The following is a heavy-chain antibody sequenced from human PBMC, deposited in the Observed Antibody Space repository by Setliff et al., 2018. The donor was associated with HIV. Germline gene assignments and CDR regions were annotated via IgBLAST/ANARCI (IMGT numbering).Heavy chain of an antibody. CDR2: IYHSGST. CDR1: NYSISSAYY. Sequence: PSETLSLTCAVSNYSISSAYYWGWIRHPPGKGLEWIGSIYHSGSTYYNPSLKSRVTISVDTPKNQFSLKLSSVTAADTAVYYCARRPAGAVAGGYGMDVWGQGTTVTVSS. D-gene: IGHD6-19*01. J-gene: IGHJ6*02. V-gene: IGHV4-38-2*01. CDR3: ARRPAGAVAGGYGMDV.